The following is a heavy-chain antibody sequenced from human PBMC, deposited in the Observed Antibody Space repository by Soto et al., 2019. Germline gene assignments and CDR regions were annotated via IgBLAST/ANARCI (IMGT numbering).Heavy chain of an antibody. D-gene: IGHD1-26*01. Sequence: GGSLRLSCAVSGFTFSNYAIHWVRQAPGKGLEWVSGISAGGSSTFYADSVKGRFTISRDNSMNTLYLHMNSLRAEDTAVYYCAKVYYSGTFPGAFDIWGQGTLVTVSS. CDR3: AKVYYSGTFPGAFDI. CDR2: ISAGGSST. J-gene: IGHJ3*02. V-gene: IGHV3-23*01. CDR1: GFTFSNYA.